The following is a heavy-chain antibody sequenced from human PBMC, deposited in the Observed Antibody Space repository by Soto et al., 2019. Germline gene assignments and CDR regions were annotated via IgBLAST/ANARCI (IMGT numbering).Heavy chain of an antibody. V-gene: IGHV3-15*01. CDR2: IKSKTDGGTT. CDR3: TTVYYYDSSGYYLDY. Sequence: PGGSLRLSCAASGFTFSNAWMSWVRQAPGKGLEWVGHIKSKTDGGTTDYAAPVKGRFTISRDDSKNTLYLQMNSLKTEDTAVYYCTTVYYYDSSGYYLDYWGQGTLVTVSS. D-gene: IGHD3-22*01. CDR1: GFTFSNAW. J-gene: IGHJ4*02.